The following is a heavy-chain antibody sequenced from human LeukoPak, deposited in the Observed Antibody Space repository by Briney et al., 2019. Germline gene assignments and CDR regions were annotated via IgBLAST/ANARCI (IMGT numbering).Heavy chain of an antibody. CDR1: GYTFTGYY. J-gene: IGHJ3*02. CDR3: ARDIFDTLTGYRNDAFDI. D-gene: IGHD3-9*01. Sequence: ASVSVSCKPSGYTFTGYYIHWVRLAPGPGLEWMGRIIPILGIANYAQKFQGRVTITADKSTSTAYMELSSLRSEDTAVYNCARDIFDTLTGYRNDAFDIWGQGTMVTVSS. V-gene: IGHV1-69*04. CDR2: IIPILGIA.